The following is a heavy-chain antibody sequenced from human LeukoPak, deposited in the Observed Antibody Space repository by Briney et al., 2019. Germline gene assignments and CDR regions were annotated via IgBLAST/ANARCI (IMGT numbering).Heavy chain of an antibody. Sequence: SQTLSLTCTVSGGSISSGGYYWSWIRQHPGKCLEWIGYINYSGSTNYTPSLKSRVTISVDTSKNQFSLKLSSVTAADSAVYYCARDGYYDSSGYYRNWFDPWGQGTLVTVSS. CDR1: GGSISSGGYY. J-gene: IGHJ5*02. D-gene: IGHD3-22*01. CDR2: INYSGST. CDR3: ARDGYYDSSGYYRNWFDP. V-gene: IGHV4-31*03.